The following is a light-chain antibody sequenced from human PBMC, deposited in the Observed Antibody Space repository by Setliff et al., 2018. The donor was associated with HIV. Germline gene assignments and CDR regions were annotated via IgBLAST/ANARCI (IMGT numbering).Light chain of an antibody. V-gene: IGKV4-1*01. J-gene: IGKJ5*01. CDR3: QQYYSSPIT. CDR1: QSVLYSSKNKNY. CDR2: WAS. Sequence: DIVVTHSPDSLAVSLGERATINCKSSQSVLYSSKNKNYLAWYQQKPGQPPKLLIYWASTRESGVPDRFSGSGSGTDFTLTISSLQAEDVAVYYCQQYYSSPITFGQGTRLEIK.